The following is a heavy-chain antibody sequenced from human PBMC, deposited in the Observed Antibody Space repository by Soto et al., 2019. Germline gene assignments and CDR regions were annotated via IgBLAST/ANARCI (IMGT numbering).Heavy chain of an antibody. Sequence: SETLSLTCTVSGGSVSNSNYYWGWIRQSPGKGLEWIGSVYYRGRSYSKSSVKSRVTISVDTSKNQFSLNLYSVTASDTAVYFCVSQRTSVPTQAYFDYWGPGALVTVSS. CDR1: GGSVSNSNYY. J-gene: IGHJ4*02. V-gene: IGHV4-39*01. CDR3: VSQRTSVPTQAYFDY. CDR2: VYYRGRS. D-gene: IGHD2-2*01.